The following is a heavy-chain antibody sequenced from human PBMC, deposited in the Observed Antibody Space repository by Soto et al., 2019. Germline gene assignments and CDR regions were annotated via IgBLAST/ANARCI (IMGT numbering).Heavy chain of an antibody. CDR3: ATDTKRFGELS. CDR2: FDPEDGET. J-gene: IGHJ5*02. D-gene: IGHD3-10*01. Sequence: QVQLVQSGAEVKKPGASVKVSCKVSGYTLTELSMHWVRQAPGKGLEWMGGFDPEDGETIYAQKCQGRVTMTEDTSTATAYMELSSLRSEDTAVYYCATDTKRFGELSWGQGTLVTVSS. V-gene: IGHV1-24*01. CDR1: GYTLTELS.